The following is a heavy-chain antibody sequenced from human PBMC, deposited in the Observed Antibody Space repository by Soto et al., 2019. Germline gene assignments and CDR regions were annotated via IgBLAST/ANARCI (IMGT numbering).Heavy chain of an antibody. J-gene: IGHJ5*02. V-gene: IGHV1-18*01. Sequence: ASVKVSCKASGYTFTSYGLSRVRQAPGQGLEWMGRISAYNYNTNYAQKLQGRVTMTTDTSTSTAYMELRSLRSDDTAVYYCARVVGALGHWFDPWGQGTLDTGSP. CDR1: GYTFTSYG. CDR3: ARVVGALGHWFDP. CDR2: ISAYNYNT. D-gene: IGHD1-26*01.